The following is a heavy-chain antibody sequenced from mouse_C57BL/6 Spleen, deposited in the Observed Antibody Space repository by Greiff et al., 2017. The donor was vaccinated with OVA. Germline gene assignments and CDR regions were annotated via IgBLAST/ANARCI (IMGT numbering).Heavy chain of an antibody. CDR3: ARCLDSIYAMDY. J-gene: IGHJ4*01. CDR2: IYPRSGNT. D-gene: IGHD2-10*02. V-gene: IGHV1-81*01. Sequence: VKVVESGAELARPGASVKLSCKASGYTFTSYGISWVKQRTGQGLEWIGEIYPRSGNTYYNEKFKGKATLTADKSSSTAYMELRSLTSEDSAVYFCARCLDSIYAMDYWGQGTSVTVSS. CDR1: GYTFTSYG.